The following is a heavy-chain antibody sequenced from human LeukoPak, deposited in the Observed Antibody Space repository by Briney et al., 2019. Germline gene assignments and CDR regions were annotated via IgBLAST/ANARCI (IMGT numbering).Heavy chain of an antibody. V-gene: IGHV3-7*01. D-gene: IGHD6-19*01. CDR2: IKQDGSET. Sequence: GGSLRLSCAASGFTFSSYWMTWVRQAPGKGLEWLANIKQDGSETYYVDSLKGRFTISRDNAKDSLYLQMNSLRAEDTAVYYCARDGIAVAADYWGQGTLVTVSS. J-gene: IGHJ4*02. CDR3: ARDGIAVAADY. CDR1: GFTFSSYW.